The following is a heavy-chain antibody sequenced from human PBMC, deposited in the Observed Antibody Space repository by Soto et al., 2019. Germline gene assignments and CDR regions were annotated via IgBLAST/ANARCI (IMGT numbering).Heavy chain of an antibody. V-gene: IGHV3-21*01. D-gene: IGHD2-15*01. CDR1: GFTFTNYN. J-gene: IGHJ1*01. Sequence: EVQLVESGGGLVKPGGSLRLSCVGSGFTFTNYNMHWVRQAPGKGLEWVSSISSGSGSKSYADSVRGRFTVSSDNAKNSLYLEMDRLRVEDTAAYYCATRTHCRGSGCQRNFQHWGQGTLVTVSS. CDR2: ISSGSGSK. CDR3: ATRTHCRGSGCQRNFQH.